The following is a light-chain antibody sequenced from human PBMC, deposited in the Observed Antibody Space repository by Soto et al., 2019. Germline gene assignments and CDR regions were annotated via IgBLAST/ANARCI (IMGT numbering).Light chain of an antibody. V-gene: IGLV2-14*01. CDR1: SSDVGGYNY. CDR3: SSYTSSSTLVV. Sequence: QSALTQPASVSGSPGQSVTISCTGTSSDVGGYNYVSWYQQHPGKAPKLLIYEVSNRPPGVSTRFSGSKSGNTASLTISGPQAAVDADYYCSSYTSSSTLVVFGGGTKLTVL. J-gene: IGLJ2*01. CDR2: EVS.